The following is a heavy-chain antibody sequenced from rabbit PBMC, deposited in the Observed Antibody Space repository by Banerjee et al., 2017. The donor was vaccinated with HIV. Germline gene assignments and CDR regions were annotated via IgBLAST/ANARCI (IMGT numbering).Heavy chain of an antibody. D-gene: IGHD6-1*01. CDR2: IYAGSSGST. V-gene: IGHV1S40*01. CDR1: GIDFSSYYY. CDR3: ARDSTYGDGGYAYATL. J-gene: IGHJ4*01. Sequence: QSLEESGGDLVKPGGTLTLTCKASGIDFSSYYYMCWVRQAPGKGLEWIACIYAGSSGSTYYASWAKGRFTISKASSTTVTLQMTSLTAADTATYFCARDSTYGDGGYAYATLWGPGTLVTVS.